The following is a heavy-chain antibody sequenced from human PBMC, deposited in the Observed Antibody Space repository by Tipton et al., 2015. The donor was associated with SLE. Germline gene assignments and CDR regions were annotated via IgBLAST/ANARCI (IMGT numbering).Heavy chain of an antibody. J-gene: IGHJ5*02. CDR3: ARAGGTGTNWFDP. D-gene: IGHD1-7*01. CDR2: IDHSGVT. V-gene: IGHV4-34*01. Sequence: TLSLTCAVYGRSFIGSYWTWIRQPPGKGLEWIGDIDHSGVTHYNPSLQSRVTISVDTSKNQFSLKLSSVTAADTAVYYCARAGGTGTNWFDPWGQGTLVTVSS. CDR1: GRSFIGSY.